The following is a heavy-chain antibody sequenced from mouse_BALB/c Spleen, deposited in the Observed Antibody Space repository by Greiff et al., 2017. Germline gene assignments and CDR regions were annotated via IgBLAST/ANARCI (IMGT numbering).Heavy chain of an antibody. CDR2: ILPGSGST. Sequence: QVHVKQSGAELMKPGASVKISCKATGYTFSSYWIEWVKQRPGHGLEWIGEILPGSGSTNYNEKFKGKATFTADTSSNTAYMQLSSLTSEDSAVYYCALSTMITTGGYFDYWGQGTTLTVSS. CDR3: ALSTMITTGGYFDY. D-gene: IGHD2-4*01. J-gene: IGHJ2*01. V-gene: IGHV1-9*01. CDR1: GYTFSSYW.